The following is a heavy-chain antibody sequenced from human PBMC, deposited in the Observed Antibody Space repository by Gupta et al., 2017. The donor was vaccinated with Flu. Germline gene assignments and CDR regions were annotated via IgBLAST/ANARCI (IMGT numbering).Heavy chain of an antibody. V-gene: IGHV1-8*01. Sequence: ATGQGLEWMGWMNPNSGNTGYAQKFQGRVTMTRNTSISTAYMELSSLRSEDTAVYYCARVPGWMYDNYGMDVWGQGTTVTVSS. CDR3: ARVPGWMYDNYGMDV. CDR2: MNPNSGNT. D-gene: IGHD3-9*01. J-gene: IGHJ6*02.